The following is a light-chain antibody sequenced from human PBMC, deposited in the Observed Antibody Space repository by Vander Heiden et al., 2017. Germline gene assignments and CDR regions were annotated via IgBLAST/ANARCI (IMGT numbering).Light chain of an antibody. CDR3: QQDDSSPIT. CDR2: AAS. Sequence: AIRMTQSPSSFSASTGDRVTITCRASQGISSYLAWYQQKPGKAPKLLIYAASTLQSGVPSRFSGSGSGTDFTLTISCLQSEDFATYYCQQDDSSPITFGQGTQLDIK. J-gene: IGKJ5*01. V-gene: IGKV1-8*01. CDR1: QGISSY.